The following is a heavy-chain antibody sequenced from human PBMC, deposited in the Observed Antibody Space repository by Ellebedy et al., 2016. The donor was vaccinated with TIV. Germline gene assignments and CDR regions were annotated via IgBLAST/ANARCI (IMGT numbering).Heavy chain of an antibody. CDR1: GFTFSNYA. Sequence: GESLKISXAASGFTFSNYALHWVRQAPGKGLEWVALISYDGTNKYYADSVKGRFTISRDNSKNTLYLQMNSLRAEDTAVYFCANFGYCSTTSCSDNYHYYFMGFWGKGTTVTVSS. CDR3: ANFGYCSTTSCSDNYHYYFMGF. CDR2: ISYDGTNK. J-gene: IGHJ6*03. V-gene: IGHV3-30-3*01. D-gene: IGHD2-2*03.